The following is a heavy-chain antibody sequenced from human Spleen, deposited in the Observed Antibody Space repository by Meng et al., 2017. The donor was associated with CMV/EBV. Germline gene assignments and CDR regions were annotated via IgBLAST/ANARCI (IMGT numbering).Heavy chain of an antibody. D-gene: IGHD2-2*02. CDR2: IYCSGRT. J-gene: IGHJ3*02. V-gene: IGHV4-39*01. CDR1: GDSITSGTYY. CDR3: SRRRNIVVVPTAIRDAFDI. Sequence: GSLRLSCTVSGDSITSGTYYWAWIRQSPGKGLEWIGNIYCSGRTFYNPSLRSRVTISVENSKNQFSLKLNSVTAADTAVYYCSRRRNIVVVPTAIRDAFDIWGQGTMVTVSS.